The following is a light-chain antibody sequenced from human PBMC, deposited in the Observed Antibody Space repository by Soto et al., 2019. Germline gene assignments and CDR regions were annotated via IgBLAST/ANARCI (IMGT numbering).Light chain of an antibody. CDR1: QSVSSSY. Sequence: EIVLTQSPGTLSLSPGERATLSCRASQSVSSSYLAWYQQKPGQAPRLLIYGASSRATGIPDRFSGSGSGTEFTLNISRLEPEDFAVYYCQQYSSSSLTFGGGTKVEIK. J-gene: IGKJ4*01. CDR3: QQYSSSSLT. CDR2: GAS. V-gene: IGKV3-20*01.